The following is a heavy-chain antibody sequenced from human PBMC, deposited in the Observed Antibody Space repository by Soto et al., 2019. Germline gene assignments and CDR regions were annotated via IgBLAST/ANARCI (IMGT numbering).Heavy chain of an antibody. CDR1: GGSISSGYYY. CDR3: ARVREDDSSGYHGDNWFDP. CDR2: IYYSGST. Sequence: SETLSLTCTVSGGSISSGYYYWSWIRQPPGKGREWIGYIYYSGSTYYNPSLKSRITISVDTSKNQFSLKLSSVTAADTAVYYCARVREDDSSGYHGDNWFDPWGQGTLVTVSS. V-gene: IGHV4-30-4*01. D-gene: IGHD3-22*01. J-gene: IGHJ5*02.